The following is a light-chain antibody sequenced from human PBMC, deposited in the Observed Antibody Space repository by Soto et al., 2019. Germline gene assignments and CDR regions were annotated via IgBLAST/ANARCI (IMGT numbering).Light chain of an antibody. Sequence: EIVMTQSPATLSVSPGERVTLSCRASQSVGNFLAWYQQKPGQAPRLFIYDSSTRATGVPARFSGSASGTEFTLTISSLQSEDVAVYSCQQYSDRPYTFGQGTTLEIK. CDR3: QQYSDRPYT. V-gene: IGKV3-15*01. CDR1: QSVGNF. J-gene: IGKJ2*01. CDR2: DSS.